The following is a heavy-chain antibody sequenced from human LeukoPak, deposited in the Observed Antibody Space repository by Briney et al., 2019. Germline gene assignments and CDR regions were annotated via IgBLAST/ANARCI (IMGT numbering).Heavy chain of an antibody. Sequence: GGSLRLSCAVSGFTFSAYGMHWVRQAPGKGLEWVAVISSDGSYQAYADSVKGRFTVFRDSSKNTLYLQLNSLRPEDTGLYYCARERRRDGYNYKDYWGQGTQVSVSS. D-gene: IGHD5-24*01. V-gene: IGHV3-30*04. CDR3: ARERRRDGYNYKDY. CDR2: ISSDGSYQ. CDR1: GFTFSAYG. J-gene: IGHJ4*02.